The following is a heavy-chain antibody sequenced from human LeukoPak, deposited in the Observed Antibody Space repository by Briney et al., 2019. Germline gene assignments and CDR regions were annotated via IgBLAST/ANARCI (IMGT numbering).Heavy chain of an antibody. CDR1: GLAFSSYG. Sequence: GGSLRLSCAASGLAFSSYGMHWVRQAPGKGLEWVAFIRYDETKKYYADSVKGRFTISRDNSKNTLYLQMNSLRAEDTAVFYCAKGDNSSWSAFEIWGQGTMVTVSS. CDR3: AKGDNSSWSAFEI. D-gene: IGHD6-13*01. J-gene: IGHJ3*02. V-gene: IGHV3-30*02. CDR2: IRYDETKK.